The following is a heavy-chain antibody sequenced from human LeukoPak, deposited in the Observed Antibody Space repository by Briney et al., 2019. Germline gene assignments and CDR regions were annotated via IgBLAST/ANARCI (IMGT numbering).Heavy chain of an antibody. CDR3: AKDPSYGIDY. J-gene: IGHJ4*02. D-gene: IGHD1-26*01. Sequence: GRSLRLSCAASGFTFSSYGMHWVRQAPGKGLEWVAVISYDGSNKYYADSVKGRFTISRDNSKNTLYLQMNSLRAEDTAVYYCAKDPSYGIDYWGQGTLVTVSS. CDR1: GFTFSSYG. V-gene: IGHV3-30*18. CDR2: ISYDGSNK.